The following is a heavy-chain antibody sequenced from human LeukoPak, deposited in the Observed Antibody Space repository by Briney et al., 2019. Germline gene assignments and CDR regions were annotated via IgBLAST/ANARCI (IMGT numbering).Heavy chain of an antibody. J-gene: IGHJ4*02. Sequence: PGGSLRLSCAASGFTFSYYWMSWVRQAPGEGLEWVANIKEDGSEKNYVDSVKGRFTMSRDNAKNSLYLQMNTLRAEDTAVYYCARGLGFWGQGTLVTVSS. D-gene: IGHD6-25*01. CDR2: IKEDGSEK. CDR3: ARGLGF. CDR1: GFTFSYYW. V-gene: IGHV3-7*01.